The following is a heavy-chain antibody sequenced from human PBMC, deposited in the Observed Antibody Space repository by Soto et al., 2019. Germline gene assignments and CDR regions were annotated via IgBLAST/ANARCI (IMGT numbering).Heavy chain of an antibody. CDR1: GGSISSGGYY. D-gene: IGHD3-16*01. CDR3: ARDRVGVDYYYGMDV. J-gene: IGHJ6*02. Sequence: QVQLQESGPGLVKPSQTLSLTCTVSGGSISSGGYYWSWIRQHPGKGLEWIGYIYYSGSTYYNPSLKSRVTLSVDTSKNQFSLKLSSVTAADTAVYYCARDRVGVDYYYGMDVWGQGTTVTVSS. CDR2: IYYSGST. V-gene: IGHV4-31*03.